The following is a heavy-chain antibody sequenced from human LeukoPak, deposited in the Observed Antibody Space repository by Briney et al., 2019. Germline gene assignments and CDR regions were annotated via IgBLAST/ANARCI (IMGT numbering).Heavy chain of an antibody. CDR1: GGSISSGSYS. CDR3: ARRARYGSGSYYNF. V-gene: IGHV4-61*02. D-gene: IGHD3-10*01. CDR2: ISTSGST. Sequence: PSETLSLTCTVSGGSISSGSYSWSWIRQPAGKGLEWIGRISTSGSTNYNPSLKSRVTISVDTSKNQFSLKLSSVTAADTAVYYCARRARYGSGSYYNFWGQGTLVTVSS. J-gene: IGHJ4*02.